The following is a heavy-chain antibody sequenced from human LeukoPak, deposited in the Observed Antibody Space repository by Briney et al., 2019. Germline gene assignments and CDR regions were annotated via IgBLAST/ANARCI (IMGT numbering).Heavy chain of an antibody. CDR1: GFTVSSNY. J-gene: IGHJ4*02. CDR2: IYSGGST. Sequence: GGSLRLSCAASGFTVSSNYMSWVRQAPGKGLEWVSVIYSGGSTYYADSVKGRFTISRDNSKNTLYLQMNSLRAEDTAVYYCARGYDSSGYYFMEGYYLDYWGQGTLVTVSS. CDR3: ARGYDSSGYYFMEGYYLDY. D-gene: IGHD3-22*01. V-gene: IGHV3-53*01.